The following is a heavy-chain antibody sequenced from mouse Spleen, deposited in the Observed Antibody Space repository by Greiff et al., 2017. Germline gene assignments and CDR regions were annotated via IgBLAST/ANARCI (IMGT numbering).Heavy chain of an antibody. CDR1: GFTFSSYA. J-gene: IGHJ2*01. V-gene: IGHV5-9-3*01. D-gene: IGHD1-3*01. Sequence: EVQLVESGGGLVKLGGSLKLSCAASGFTFSSYAMSWVRQTPEKRLEWVATISSGGGNTYYPDSVKGRFTISRDNAKNTLYLQMSSLKSEDTAMYYCARHEWNFDYWGQGTTLTVSS. CDR3: ARHEWNFDY. CDR2: ISSGGGNT.